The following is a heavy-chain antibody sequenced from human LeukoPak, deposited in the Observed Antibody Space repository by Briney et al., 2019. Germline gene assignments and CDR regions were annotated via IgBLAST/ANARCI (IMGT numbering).Heavy chain of an antibody. CDR1: GFTFSSYE. V-gene: IGHV3-48*03. CDR2: TSSSGSTI. J-gene: IGHJ3*02. Sequence: PGGSLRLSCAASGFTFSSYEMNWVRQAPGKGLEWVSYTSSSGSTIYYADSVKGRFTISRDNAKNSVYLQMNSLRAEDTAVYYCAREDTYSSSWYGNDAFDIWGQGTMVTVSS. CDR3: AREDTYSSSWYGNDAFDI. D-gene: IGHD6-13*01.